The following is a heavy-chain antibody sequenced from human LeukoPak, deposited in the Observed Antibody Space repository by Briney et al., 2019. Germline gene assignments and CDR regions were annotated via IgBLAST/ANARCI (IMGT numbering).Heavy chain of an antibody. V-gene: IGHV4-34*01. CDR1: GGSFSGYY. Sequence: PSETLSLTCAVYGGSFSGYYWSWIRQPPGKGLEWIGEINHSGSANYNPSLKSRVTISVDTSKYQFSLTLSSVTAADTAVYYCARSGYSSGWYLNKDYYYYGMDVWGQGTTVTVSS. J-gene: IGHJ6*02. CDR3: ARSGYSSGWYLNKDYYYYGMDV. CDR2: INHSGSA. D-gene: IGHD6-19*01.